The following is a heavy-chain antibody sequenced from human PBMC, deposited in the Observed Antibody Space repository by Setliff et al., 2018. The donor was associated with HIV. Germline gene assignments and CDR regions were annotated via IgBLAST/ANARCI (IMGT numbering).Heavy chain of an antibody. V-gene: IGHV4-59*08. D-gene: IGHD1-1*01. Sequence: SETLSLTCTVSGGSISSYYWSWIRQPPGKGLEWIGYIYYSGSSTYNPSLKSRVTISVDTSKNHFSLKLRSVTAADRAVYYCAIHARRNHDLAGVFYPYYSYVWGKGTTVTVSS. CDR3: AIHARRNHDLAGVFYPYYSYV. CDR2: IYYSGSS. J-gene: IGHJ6*03. CDR1: GGSISSYY.